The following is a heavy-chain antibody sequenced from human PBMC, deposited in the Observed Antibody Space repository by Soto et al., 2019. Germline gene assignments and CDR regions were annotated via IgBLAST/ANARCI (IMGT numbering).Heavy chain of an antibody. V-gene: IGHV1-2*02. J-gene: IGHJ4*02. CDR1: GYTFTGHY. D-gene: IGHD1-26*01. CDR2: IGPESGAT. Sequence: ASVKVSCKASGYTFTGHYIHWVRQAPEQGPEWMGEIGPESGATRYAQKFQGRVTMTRDMSITTVYMELNNLSPDDTAVYYCGRGRSGQIVVFYWDQGTPVTVSS. CDR3: GRGRSGQIVVFY.